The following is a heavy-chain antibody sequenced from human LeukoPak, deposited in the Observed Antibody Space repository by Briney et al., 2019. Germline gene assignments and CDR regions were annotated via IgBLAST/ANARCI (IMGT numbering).Heavy chain of an antibody. Sequence: GGSLRLSCAAAAFSLNAYNMNWVRQAPGKGLEWVSSISYTGTYIYYADSVKGRFTISRDNAQNSLYLQMNSLRAEDTAVYYCAKDQGISYDFWSGYYTEAFDIWGQGTMVTVSS. CDR3: AKDQGISYDFWSGYYTEAFDI. J-gene: IGHJ3*02. CDR2: ISYTGTYI. V-gene: IGHV3-21*04. CDR1: AFSLNAYN. D-gene: IGHD3-3*01.